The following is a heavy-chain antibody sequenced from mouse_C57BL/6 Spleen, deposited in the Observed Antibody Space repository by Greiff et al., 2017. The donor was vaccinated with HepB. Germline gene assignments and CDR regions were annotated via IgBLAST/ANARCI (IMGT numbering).Heavy chain of an antibody. Sequence: EVQLVESGPGLVKPSQSLSLTCSVTGYSITSGYYSNWIRQFPGNQLEWMGYISYDGSNNYNPSLKNRISITRDTSKNQFFLKLNSVTTEDTATYYCARDNYYGSSYVPYYAMDYWGQGTSVTVSS. J-gene: IGHJ4*01. CDR1: GYSITSGYY. V-gene: IGHV3-6*01. D-gene: IGHD1-1*01. CDR3: ARDNYYGSSYVPYYAMDY. CDR2: ISYDGSN.